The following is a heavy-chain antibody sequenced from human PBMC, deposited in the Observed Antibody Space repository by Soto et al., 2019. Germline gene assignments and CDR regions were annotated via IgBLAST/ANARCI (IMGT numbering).Heavy chain of an antibody. CDR3: ARDQLYYNDISGRPLNAFDV. Sequence: PGGSLRLSCAASGFTFSYYWMTWVRQAPGKGLEWVANINQDGSEKYYVDSVKGRFTISRDNAKSSLYLQMNSLRAEDTAVYYCARDQLYYNDISGRPLNAFDVWGQGTMVTV. CDR1: GFTFSYYW. D-gene: IGHD3-22*01. V-gene: IGHV3-7*01. CDR2: INQDGSEK. J-gene: IGHJ3*01.